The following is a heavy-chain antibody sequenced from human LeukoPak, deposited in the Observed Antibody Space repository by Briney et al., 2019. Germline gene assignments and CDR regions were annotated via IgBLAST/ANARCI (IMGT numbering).Heavy chain of an antibody. Sequence: EASVKVSYKASGGTFSSYAISWVRQAPGQGLEWMGGIIPIFGTANYAQKFQGRVTITTDESTSTAYMELSSLRSEDTAVYYCARWAMVRGVIKSQHWGQGTLVTVSS. D-gene: IGHD3-10*01. CDR3: ARWAMVRGVIKSQH. CDR1: GGTFSSYA. J-gene: IGHJ1*01. CDR2: IIPIFGTA. V-gene: IGHV1-69*05.